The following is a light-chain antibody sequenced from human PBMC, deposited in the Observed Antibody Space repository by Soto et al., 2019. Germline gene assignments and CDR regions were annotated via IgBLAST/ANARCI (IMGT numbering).Light chain of an antibody. CDR3: QHYNTWPKWT. V-gene: IGKV3-15*01. CDR2: GAS. J-gene: IGKJ1*01. Sequence: EIVMTQSPATLSVSPGERATLSCRASQSVSSDLAWYQQRPGQAPRLLIYGASTRATGIPARFSGSGSGTEFTLTISSLQSEDFGVYYCQHYNTWPKWTFGQGTKVEIK. CDR1: QSVSSD.